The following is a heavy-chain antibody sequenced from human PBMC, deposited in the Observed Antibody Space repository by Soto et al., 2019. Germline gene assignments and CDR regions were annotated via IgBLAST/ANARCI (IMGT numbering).Heavy chain of an antibody. D-gene: IGHD5-18*01. CDR3: GRGGSDSPMAPGY. J-gene: IGHJ4*02. V-gene: IGHV3-74*01. CDR2: INPDGSAT. CDR1: GFTFNDYS. Sequence: GGSLRLSCEASGFTFNDYSMDWVRQAPEKGLEWVSRINPDGSATNYADSVKGRFTISRDNAKNTLYLQMNSLRAEDTAVFYCGRGGSDSPMAPGYWGQGTLVTVSS.